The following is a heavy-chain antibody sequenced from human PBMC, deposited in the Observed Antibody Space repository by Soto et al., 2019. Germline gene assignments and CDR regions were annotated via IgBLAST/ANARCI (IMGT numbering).Heavy chain of an antibody. D-gene: IGHD6-19*01. V-gene: IGHV3-23*01. J-gene: IGHJ6*02. CDR1: GFTFSSYA. CDR2: ISGSGGST. Sequence: EVQLLESGGGLVQPGGSLRLSCAASGFTFSSYAMSWVRQAPGKGLEWVSAISGSGGSTYYADSVKGRFTISRDNSKTTLYLQMNSLRVEDTAVYYCAKVQDSSGWTYYYGMDVWGQGTTVTVSS. CDR3: AKVQDSSGWTYYYGMDV.